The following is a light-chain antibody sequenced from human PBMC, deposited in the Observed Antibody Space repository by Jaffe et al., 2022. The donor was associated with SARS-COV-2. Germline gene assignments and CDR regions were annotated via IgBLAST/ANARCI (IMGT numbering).Light chain of an antibody. CDR3: CSFAGSYTYV. V-gene: IGLV2-11*01. CDR2: DVS. Sequence: QSALTQPRSVSGSPGQSVTISCTGSSSDVGGYTFVSWYQQHPGKAPKLIIYDVSKRPSGVPDRFSGSKSGNTASLTISGLQAEDEADYYCCSFAGSYTYVFGTETKVTVL. J-gene: IGLJ1*01. CDR1: SSDVGGYTF.